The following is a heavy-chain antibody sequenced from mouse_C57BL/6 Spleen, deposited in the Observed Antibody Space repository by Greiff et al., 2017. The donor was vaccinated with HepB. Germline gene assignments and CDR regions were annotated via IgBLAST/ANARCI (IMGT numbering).Heavy chain of an antibody. J-gene: IGHJ1*03. CDR2: IYPGSGST. CDR1: GYTFTSYW. V-gene: IGHV1-55*01. Sequence: VQLQQPGAELVKPGASVKMSCKASGYTFTSYWITWVKQRPGQGLEWIGDIYPGSGSTNYNEKFKSKATLTVDTSSSTAYMQLSILTSEDSADYYCARIPGTDLYFDVWGTGTTVTVSS. D-gene: IGHD3-3*01. CDR3: ARIPGTDLYFDV.